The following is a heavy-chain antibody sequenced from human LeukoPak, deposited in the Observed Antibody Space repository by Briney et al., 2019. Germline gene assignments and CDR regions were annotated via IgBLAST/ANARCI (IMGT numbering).Heavy chain of an antibody. CDR3: ASGWDPNTAMDT. Sequence: GGSLRLSCAASGFTFRSSEMNWVRQAPGKGLEWVSYISSSSSTIYYADSVKGRFTISRDNSKNTLSLQMNSLRTEDTAVYYCASGWDPNTAMDTWGQGTLVTVSS. CDR2: ISSSSSTI. V-gene: IGHV3-48*01. CDR1: GFTFRSSE. D-gene: IGHD5-18*01. J-gene: IGHJ5*02.